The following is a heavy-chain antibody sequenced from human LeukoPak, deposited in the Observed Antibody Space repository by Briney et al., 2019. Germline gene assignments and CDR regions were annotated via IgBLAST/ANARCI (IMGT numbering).Heavy chain of an antibody. D-gene: IGHD6-19*01. CDR2: IIPIFGTA. CDR3: ARDFPLYSSGWYNWFDP. CDR1: GGTFSSYA. V-gene: IGHV1-69*13. Sequence: SVKVSCKASGGTFSSYAISWVRQAPGQGLEWMGGIIPIFGTANYAQKFQGRVTITADESTSTAYMELSSLRSEDTAVYYCARDFPLYSSGWYNWFDPWGQGTLVTVSS. J-gene: IGHJ5*02.